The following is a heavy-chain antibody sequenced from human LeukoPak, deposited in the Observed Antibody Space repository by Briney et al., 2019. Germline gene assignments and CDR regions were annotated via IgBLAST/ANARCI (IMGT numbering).Heavy chain of an antibody. D-gene: IGHD6-19*01. CDR1: GYTFTSYY. CDR2: INPSGGNT. CDR3: ARDQGYSSGWYYFDY. V-gene: IGHV1-46*01. J-gene: IGHJ4*02. Sequence: ASVTVSYKASGYTFTSYYMHWVRQAPGHGLEWMGIINPSGGNTDYAQKFQGRVTMTRDTSTSTVYMDLSGLRSEDTAVYYCARDQGYSSGWYYFDYWGQGTLVTVSS.